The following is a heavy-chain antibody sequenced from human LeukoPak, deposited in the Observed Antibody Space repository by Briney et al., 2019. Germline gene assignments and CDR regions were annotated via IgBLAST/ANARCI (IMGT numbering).Heavy chain of an antibody. D-gene: IGHD5-24*01. CDR3: GRGLRDGYTLGYYMDV. CDR2: IYTSGNT. J-gene: IGHJ6*03. V-gene: IGHV4-61*02. CDR1: GGSISSGSYY. Sequence: PSQTLSLTCTVSGGSISSGSYYWSWIRQPAGKGLEWIGRIYTSGNTYYNPSLKSRVTISVDTSKNQFSLKLSSVTAADTAVYYCGRGLRDGYTLGYYMDVWGKGTTVTVSS.